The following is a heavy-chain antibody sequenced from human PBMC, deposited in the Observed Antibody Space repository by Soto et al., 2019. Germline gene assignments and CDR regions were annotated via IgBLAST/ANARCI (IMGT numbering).Heavy chain of an antibody. CDR3: AFEVESITFRYYDQDV. V-gene: IGHV2-5*02. Sequence: QITLKESGPTLVKPTQTLTLTCTFSGFSLSSGGVGVAWIRQPPGKALEWLAVFYWDDDKLYSPSLKTRLTITTAPHANEVVLTITINAPADTAAYLCAFEVESITFRYYDQDVWRIG. D-gene: IGHD3-16*01. J-gene: IGHJ6*03. CDR1: GFSLSSGGVG. CDR2: FYWDDDK.